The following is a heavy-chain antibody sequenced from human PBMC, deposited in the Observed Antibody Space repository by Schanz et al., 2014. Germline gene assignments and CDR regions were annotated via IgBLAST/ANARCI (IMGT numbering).Heavy chain of an antibody. CDR3: AKDLAVAGDY. Sequence: QVQLVESGGGVVQPGRSLRLSCAASGFTFSNFAIHWVRQAPGKGLEWVAVISYDGSHKDYADSVKGRFTISRDNSKNTLYLQMNSLRAEDTAVYYCAKDLAVAGDYWGQGTLVTVSS. CDR1: GFTFSNFA. CDR2: ISYDGSHK. D-gene: IGHD6-19*01. V-gene: IGHV3-30*04. J-gene: IGHJ4*02.